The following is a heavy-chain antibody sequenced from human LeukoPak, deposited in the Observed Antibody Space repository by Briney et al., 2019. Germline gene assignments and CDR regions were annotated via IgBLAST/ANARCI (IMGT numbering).Heavy chain of an antibody. CDR1: GFTFSSYA. V-gene: IGHV3-21*01. D-gene: IGHD2-2*01. CDR2: ISRTSAYI. CDR3: ARDERRYCSDSSCYPGDY. Sequence: GGSLRLSCAASGFTFSSYAMKWVRQAPGTGLEWVSAISRTSAYIYYSDSVKGRFTISRDNAKNSVYLQSDSQRAEDTAVYYCARDERRYCSDSSCYPGDYWGQGTLVTVSS. J-gene: IGHJ4*02.